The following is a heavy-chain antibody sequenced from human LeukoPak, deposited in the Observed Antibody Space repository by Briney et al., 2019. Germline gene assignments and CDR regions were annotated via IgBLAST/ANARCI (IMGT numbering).Heavy chain of an antibody. CDR1: GGSISNYY. Sequence: SETLSLTCTVSGGSISNYYWSWIRQPPGKALEWIGYIYYTGTTKYNPSLKSRATISLDTSKNQFSLKLTSVTAADTALFFCARGYDIDVWGQGTRSRSP. CDR3: ARGYDIDV. V-gene: IGHV4-59*01. CDR2: IYYTGTT. J-gene: IGHJ6*02.